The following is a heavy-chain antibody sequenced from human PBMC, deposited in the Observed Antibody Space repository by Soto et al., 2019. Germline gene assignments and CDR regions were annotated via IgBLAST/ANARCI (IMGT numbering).Heavy chain of an antibody. V-gene: IGHV1-2*04. CDR2: INPNSGGT. CDR1: GYTFTGYY. CDR3: ARGVGYCSGGSCYRPAWDY. J-gene: IGHJ4*02. D-gene: IGHD2-15*01. Sequence: ASVKVSCKASGYTFTGYYMHWVRQAPGQGLEWMGWINPNSGGTNYAQKFQGWVTMTRDTSISTAYMELSRLRSDDTAVYYCARGVGYCSGGSCYRPAWDYWGQGTLVTVSS.